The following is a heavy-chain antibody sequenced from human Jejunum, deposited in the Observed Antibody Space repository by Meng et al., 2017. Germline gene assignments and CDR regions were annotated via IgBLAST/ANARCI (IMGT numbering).Heavy chain of an antibody. CDR3: AREWSGSYRHFDY. Sequence: QVRLAESGPELNKPVGPLHLPCEGFGYPFSSSDWLSGRREPPRKGLWLIWEIHNSGGTNHTPSLKSRVTISVDKSKNQFSLKLNSVTAADTAVYYCAREWSGSYRHFDYWGQGTLVTVSS. CDR2: IHNSGGT. CDR1: GYPFSSSDW. V-gene: IGHV4-4*02. J-gene: IGHJ4*02. D-gene: IGHD1-26*01.